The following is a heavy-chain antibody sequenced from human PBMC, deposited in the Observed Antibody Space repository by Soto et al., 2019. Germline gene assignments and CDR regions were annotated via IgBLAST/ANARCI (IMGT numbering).Heavy chain of an antibody. J-gene: IGHJ6*04. V-gene: IGHV3-49*03. Sequence: GGSLRLSCTASGFTFGDYAMSWFRQAPGKGLEWVGVIRSKAYGGTTEYAASVKGRFTISRDDSKSIAYLQMNSLKTEDTAVYYCTRDHSDFWSGYSLDVWGKGTTVPVSS. CDR1: GFTFGDYA. CDR2: IRSKAYGGTT. D-gene: IGHD3-3*01. CDR3: TRDHSDFWSGYSLDV.